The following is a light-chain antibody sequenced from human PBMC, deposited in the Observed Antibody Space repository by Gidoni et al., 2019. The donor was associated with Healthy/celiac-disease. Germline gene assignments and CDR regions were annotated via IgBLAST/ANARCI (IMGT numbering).Light chain of an antibody. CDR2: DAS. V-gene: IGKV1-5*01. J-gene: IGKJ1*01. Sequence: DIHMTQSPSTLSASVGDRVTITCRASQSISSWLAWYQQKPGQAPNLLIYDASSLESGVPSRLSGSGSGTEFTLTISSLQPDDFATYYCQQYNSYSVTFGQGTKVEIK. CDR1: QSISSW. CDR3: QQYNSYSVT.